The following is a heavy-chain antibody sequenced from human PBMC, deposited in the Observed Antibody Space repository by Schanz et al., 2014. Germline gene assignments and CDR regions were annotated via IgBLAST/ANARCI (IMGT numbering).Heavy chain of an antibody. CDR3: AKDLLYGAPMPLNHLDY. V-gene: IGHV3-23*01. D-gene: IGHD2-2*01. CDR1: GFTFSSYA. J-gene: IGHJ4*02. CDR2: LSGSGGST. Sequence: EVQLLESGGGLVQPGGSLRLSCAASGFTFSSYAMSWVRQAPGKGLEWVSALSGSGGSTYYADSVKGRFTISRDNSENTLYLQMNSLSADDTAVYYCAKDLLYGAPMPLNHLDYWGQGTLVTVSS.